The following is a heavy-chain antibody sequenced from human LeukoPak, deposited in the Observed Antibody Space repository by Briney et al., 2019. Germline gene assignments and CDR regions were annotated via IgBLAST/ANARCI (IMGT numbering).Heavy chain of an antibody. D-gene: IGHD2-2*01. Sequence: GSLRLSCAASGFTFSSYSMNWVRQAPGKGLEWVSYISSSSSTIYYADSVKGRFTISRDNAKNSLYLQMNSLRAEDTAVYYCARDIVVVPAAPVYWGQGTLVTVSS. J-gene: IGHJ4*02. CDR2: ISSSSSTI. V-gene: IGHV3-48*01. CDR3: ARDIVVVPAAPVY. CDR1: GFTFSSYS.